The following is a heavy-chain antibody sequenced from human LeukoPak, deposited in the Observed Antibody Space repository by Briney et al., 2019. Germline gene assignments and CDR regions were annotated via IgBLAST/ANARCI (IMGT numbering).Heavy chain of an antibody. CDR3: ARGRGQWLASRD. Sequence: SETLSLTCTVSGGSINGGVSYWGWIRQSPGKGLEWIGSAFYTGNTYYNPSLESRITIGVDTSRDQFTLKMKSVTASDTAVYFCARGRGQWLASRDWRQGILITVSS. J-gene: IGHJ4*02. V-gene: IGHV4-39*01. D-gene: IGHD6-19*01. CDR1: GGSINGGVSY. CDR2: AFYTGNT.